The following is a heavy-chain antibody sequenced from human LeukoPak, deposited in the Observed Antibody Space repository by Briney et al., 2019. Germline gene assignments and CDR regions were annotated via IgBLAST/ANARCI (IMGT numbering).Heavy chain of an antibody. CDR3: ARYVVYGSGKYYFDH. Sequence: SETLSLTCTVFGGSVSSTTYYWSWIRQPPGKGLEWIASINYSGSTYYNPSLKSRVTISVDTSENQFSLKLSSVTAADTAVYYCARYVVYGSGKYYFDHWGQGTLVTVSS. V-gene: IGHV4-39*01. CDR2: INYSGST. CDR1: GGSVSSTTYY. D-gene: IGHD3-10*01. J-gene: IGHJ4*02.